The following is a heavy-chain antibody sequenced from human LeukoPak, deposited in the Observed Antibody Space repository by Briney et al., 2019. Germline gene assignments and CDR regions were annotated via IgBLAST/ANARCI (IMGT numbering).Heavy chain of an antibody. V-gene: IGHV3-23*01. D-gene: IGHD3-3*02. CDR3: AKGLSIASSFFDY. Sequence: PGGSLRLSCAASGFSVSSNYMSWVRQAPGKGLEWVSYITGSGGSTLYADSVKGRFTVSRDNSKNTLYLQMNSLRAEDTAVYFCAKGLSIASSFFDYWGQGTLVTVSS. CDR1: GFSVSSNY. J-gene: IGHJ4*02. CDR2: ITGSGGST.